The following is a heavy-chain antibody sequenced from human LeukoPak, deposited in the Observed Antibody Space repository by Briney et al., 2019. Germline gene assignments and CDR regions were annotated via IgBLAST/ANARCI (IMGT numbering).Heavy chain of an antibody. CDR2: IYYSGST. Sequence: SETLSLTCTVSGGSISSYYWRWLRQPPGKGLEGLGYIYYSGSTNYNPSLNSRVTISVDTSKNQFSLKLSSVTAADTAVYYCARGSVVPAAIFGYWGQGTLVTVSS. CDR3: ARGSVVPAAIFGY. D-gene: IGHD2-2*01. J-gene: IGHJ4*02. CDR1: GGSISSYY. V-gene: IGHV4-59*01.